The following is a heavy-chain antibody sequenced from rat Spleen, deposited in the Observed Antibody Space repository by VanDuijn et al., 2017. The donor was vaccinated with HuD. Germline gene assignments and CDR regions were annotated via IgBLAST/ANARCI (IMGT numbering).Heavy chain of an antibody. V-gene: IGHV3-3*01. D-gene: IGHD4-3*01. CDR3: ARGRYNSNWFAF. CDR2: INSAGST. Sequence: EMQLQESGPGLVRPSQSLSLTCSVTDYSITSSYRWNWIRQFPGNKLEWMGFINSAGSTNYNPSLNSRVSITRETSKNRFFLQLNSVTTEDTATYYCARGRYNSNWFAFWGQGTLVTVSS. CDR1: DYSITSSYR. J-gene: IGHJ3*01.